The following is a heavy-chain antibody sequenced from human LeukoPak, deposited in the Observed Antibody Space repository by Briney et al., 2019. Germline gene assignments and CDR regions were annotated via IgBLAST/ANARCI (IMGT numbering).Heavy chain of an antibody. CDR2: IGSSSSYI. CDR3: AASTKHTAMVDY. Sequence: GGSLRLSCAAYGFTLSIYSMNWVRQAPGKGLEWVSSIGSSSSYIYYADSVKGRFTISRDNAKNSLHLQMNSLRAEDTDVYYCAASTKHTAMVDYWGQGTLVTVSS. J-gene: IGHJ4*02. CDR1: GFTLSIYS. D-gene: IGHD5-18*01. V-gene: IGHV3-21*01.